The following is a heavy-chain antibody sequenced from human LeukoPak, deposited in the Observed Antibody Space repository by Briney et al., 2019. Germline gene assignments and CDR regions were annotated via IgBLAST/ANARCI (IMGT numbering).Heavy chain of an antibody. V-gene: IGHV3-48*03. J-gene: IGHJ3*02. CDR2: ISSSGSTI. CDR1: GFTFSSYE. Sequence: GGSLRLSCAASGFTFSSYEMNWVRQAPEKGLEWVSYISSSGSTIYYADSAKGRFTISRDNARNSLYLQMNSLRAEDTAVYYCARVLWESGSYYPGAFDIWGQGTMVTVSS. CDR3: ARVLWESGSYYPGAFDI. D-gene: IGHD1-26*01.